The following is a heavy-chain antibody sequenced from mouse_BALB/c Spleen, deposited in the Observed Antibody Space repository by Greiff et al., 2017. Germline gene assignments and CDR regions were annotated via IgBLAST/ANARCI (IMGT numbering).Heavy chain of an antibody. CDR3: AYGGLRPYAMDY. V-gene: IGHV1-7*01. CDR1: GYTFTSYW. D-gene: IGHD2-4*01. Sequence: QVQLQQSGAELAKPGASVKMSCKASGYTFTSYWMHWVKQRPGQGLEWIGYINPSTGYTEYNQKFKDKATLTADKSSSTAYMQLSSLTSEDSAVYYCAYGGLRPYAMDYWGQGTSVTVSS. CDR2: INPSTGYT. J-gene: IGHJ4*01.